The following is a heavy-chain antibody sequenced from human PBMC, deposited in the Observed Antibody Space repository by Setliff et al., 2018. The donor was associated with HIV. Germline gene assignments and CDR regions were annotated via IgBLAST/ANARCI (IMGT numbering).Heavy chain of an antibody. CDR2: IIHSGGT. J-gene: IGHJ4*02. CDR1: GGSFSGYY. CDR3: AREAARVVDF. Sequence: SETLSLTCAVYGGSFSGYYWTWIRQPPGRGLEWIGEIIHSGGTNYNRSLKSRVTISVDTSKNQFSLNLSSVTAADTAVYYCAREAARVVDFWGQGTLVTVS. D-gene: IGHD6-25*01. V-gene: IGHV4-34*12.